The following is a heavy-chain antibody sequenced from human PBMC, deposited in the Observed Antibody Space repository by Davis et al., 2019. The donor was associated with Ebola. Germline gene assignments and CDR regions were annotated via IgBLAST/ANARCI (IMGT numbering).Heavy chain of an antibody. CDR2: IIPIFGTA. J-gene: IGHJ6*02. V-gene: IGHV1-69*06. CDR3: ARDHSSVYYYYGMDV. Sequence: SVKVSCKASGGTFSSYAISWVRQAPGQGLEWMGGIIPIFGTANYAQKFQGRVTITADKSTSTAYMELSSLRSEDTAVYYCARDHSSVYYYYGMDVWGQGITVTVSS. CDR1: GGTFSSYA. D-gene: IGHD6-19*01.